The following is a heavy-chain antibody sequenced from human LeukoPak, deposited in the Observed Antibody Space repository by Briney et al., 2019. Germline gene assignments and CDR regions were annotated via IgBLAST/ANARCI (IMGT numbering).Heavy chain of an antibody. CDR1: GFRFDNYA. CDR3: AKEAELVPAALLDY. CDR2: ISGSGGST. J-gene: IGHJ4*02. V-gene: IGHV3-23*01. D-gene: IGHD2-2*01. Sequence: GGSLRLSCEASGFRFDNYAMNWVRQAPGKGLEWVSAISGSGGSTYYADSVKGRFTISRDNSKNTLYLQMNSVRAEDTAVYYCAKEAELVPAALLDYWGQGTLVTVSS.